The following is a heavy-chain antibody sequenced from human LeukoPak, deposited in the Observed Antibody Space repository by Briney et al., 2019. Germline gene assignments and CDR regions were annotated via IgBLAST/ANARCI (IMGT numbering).Heavy chain of an antibody. V-gene: IGHV4-31*03. Sequence: SETLSLTCTVSGGSISSGGYYWSWIRRHPGKGLEWIGYIYYSGSTYYNPSLKSRVTISVDTSKNQFSLKLSSVTAADTAVYYCARGHPYDSSGYYPSPPFDYWGQGTLVTVSS. CDR2: IYYSGST. D-gene: IGHD3-22*01. J-gene: IGHJ4*02. CDR1: GGSISSGGYY. CDR3: ARGHPYDSSGYYPSPPFDY.